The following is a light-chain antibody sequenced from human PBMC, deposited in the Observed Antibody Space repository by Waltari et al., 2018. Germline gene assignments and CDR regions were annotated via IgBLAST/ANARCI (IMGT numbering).Light chain of an antibody. CDR3: QQYYSPLTWT. CDR1: QSVFYSSNNKNY. Sequence: DIVMTQSPDSLAVSLGERATINSKSSQSVFYSSNNKNYLAWYQQKPGNPPKLLIYWAATRQSGVPDRFSGSGSGTDFTLNINSLQAEDVAIYYCQQYYSPLTWTFGQGTKVEIK. CDR2: WAA. V-gene: IGKV4-1*01. J-gene: IGKJ1*01.